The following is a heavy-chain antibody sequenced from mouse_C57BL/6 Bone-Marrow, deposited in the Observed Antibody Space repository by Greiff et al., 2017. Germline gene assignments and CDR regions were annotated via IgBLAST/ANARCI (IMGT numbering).Heavy chain of an antibody. CDR1: GYTFTSYW. CDR3: ATRDYGSSYDLFAY. V-gene: IGHV1-55*01. CDR2: IYPGSGST. J-gene: IGHJ3*01. D-gene: IGHD1-1*01. Sequence: QVHVKQPGAELVKPGASVKMSCKASGYTFTSYWITWVKQRPGQGLEWIGDIYPGSGSTNYNEKFKSKATLTVDTSSSTAYMQLSSLTSEDSAVYYCATRDYGSSYDLFAYWGQGTLVTVSA.